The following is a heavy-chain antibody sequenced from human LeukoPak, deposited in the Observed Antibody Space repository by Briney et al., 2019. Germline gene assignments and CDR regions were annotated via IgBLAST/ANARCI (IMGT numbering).Heavy chain of an antibody. CDR3: ACNRWLQSPFDY. V-gene: IGHV3-21*01. D-gene: IGHD5-24*01. Sequence: GGSLRLSCAASGFTFSTYSMNWVRQAPGKGLEWVSSISSSSNYIYYADSVKGRFTISRDNAKNSLYLQMNSLRAEDTAVYYCACNRWLQSPFDYWGQGTLVTVSS. CDR2: ISSSSNYI. CDR1: GFTFSTYS. J-gene: IGHJ4*02.